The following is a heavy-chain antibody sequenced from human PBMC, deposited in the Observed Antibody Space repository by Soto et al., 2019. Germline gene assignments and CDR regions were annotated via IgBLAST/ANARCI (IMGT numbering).Heavy chain of an antibody. Sequence: QGQLVQSGGEVKKPGASVKVSCKASGYTFSRYGISWVRQAPGQGLEWMGWISGYNGDTNYAQKFQGRVTMTIATSTTTPYMELRGLTSDDTAIYYCAKNGQPPYYYYGLDVWGQGTTVTVSS. CDR2: ISGYNGDT. CDR3: AKNGQPPYYYYGLDV. CDR1: GYTFSRYG. J-gene: IGHJ6*02. D-gene: IGHD2-8*01. V-gene: IGHV1-18*01.